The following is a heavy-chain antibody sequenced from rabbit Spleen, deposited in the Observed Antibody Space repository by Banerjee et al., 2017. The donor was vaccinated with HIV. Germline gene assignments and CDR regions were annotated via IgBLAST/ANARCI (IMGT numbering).Heavy chain of an antibody. CDR1: GVSLNDKDV. J-gene: IGHJ6*01. CDR3: ARDTSSSFSSYGMDL. V-gene: IGHV1S45*01. D-gene: IGHD1-1*01. Sequence: EQLEESGGGLVKPEGSLTLTCKASGVSLNDKDVMCWVRQAPGKGLEWIACINIATGKSVYASWAKGRFTISKTSSTTVTLQMTSLTAADTATYFCARDTSSSFSSYGMDLWGPGTLVTVS. CDR2: INIATGKS.